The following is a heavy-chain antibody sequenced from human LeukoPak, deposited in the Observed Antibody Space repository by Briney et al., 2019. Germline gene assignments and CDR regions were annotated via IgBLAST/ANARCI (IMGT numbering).Heavy chain of an antibody. Sequence: SETLSLTCVVYGGSLSYYYWSWIRQPPEKGLEWIGEINRSGSTNYNPSLKSRVSISVDTSKNQFSLKLSSVTAADTAVYYCARGGFYCGDDCYVDYWGQGTLVTVSS. V-gene: IGHV4-34*01. CDR2: INRSGST. D-gene: IGHD2-21*02. J-gene: IGHJ4*02. CDR1: GGSLSYYY. CDR3: ARGGFYCGDDCYVDY.